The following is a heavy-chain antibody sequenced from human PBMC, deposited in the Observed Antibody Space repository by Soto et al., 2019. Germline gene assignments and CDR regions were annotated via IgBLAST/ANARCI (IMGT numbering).Heavy chain of an antibody. CDR2: IYYSGST. CDR3: ARHGDLGELSFGFAP. CDR1: GGSISSSSYY. D-gene: IGHD3-16*02. J-gene: IGHJ5*02. Sequence: SETLSLTCTVSGGSISSSSYYWGWIRQPPGKGLEWIGSIYYSGSTYYNPSLKSRVTISVDTSKNQFSLKLSSVTAADTAVYYCARHGDLGELSFGFAPWGQGTLVTVSS. V-gene: IGHV4-39*01.